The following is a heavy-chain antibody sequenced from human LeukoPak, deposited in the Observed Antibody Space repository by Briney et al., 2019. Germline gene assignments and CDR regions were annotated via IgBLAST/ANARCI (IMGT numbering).Heavy chain of an antibody. CDR3: ARRYYDSSGYLFDP. CDR2: IWYDGSNK. D-gene: IGHD3-22*01. J-gene: IGHJ5*02. Sequence: PGGSLRLSCAAFGFTFSSYGMPWVRQAPGKGLEWVAVIWYDGSNKYYADSVKGRFTISRDNSKNTLYLQMNSLRAEDTAVYYCARRYYDSSGYLFDPWGQGTLVTVSS. V-gene: IGHV3-33*01. CDR1: GFTFSSYG.